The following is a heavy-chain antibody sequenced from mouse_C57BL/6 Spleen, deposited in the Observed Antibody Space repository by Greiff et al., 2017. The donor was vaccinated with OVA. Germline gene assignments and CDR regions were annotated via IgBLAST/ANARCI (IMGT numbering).Heavy chain of an antibody. V-gene: IGHV5-6*01. J-gene: IGHJ4*01. CDR1: GFTFSSYG. CDR2: ISSGGSYT. Sequence: EVQGVESGGDLVKPGGSLKLSCAASGFTFSSYGMSWVRQTPDKRLEWVATISSGGSYTYYPDSVKGRFTISRDNAKNTLYLQMSSLKSEDTAMYYCARPGNYAMDYWGQGTSVTVSS. CDR3: ARPGNYAMDY.